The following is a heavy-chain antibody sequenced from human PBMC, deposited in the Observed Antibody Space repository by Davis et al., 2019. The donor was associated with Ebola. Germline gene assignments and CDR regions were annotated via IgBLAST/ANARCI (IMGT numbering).Heavy chain of an antibody. D-gene: IGHD3-3*01. CDR2: ISSSSSYI. J-gene: IGHJ4*02. CDR1: GFTFSSYS. Sequence: PGGSLRLSCAASGFTFSSYSMNWVRQAPGKGLEWVSSISSSSSYIYYADSVKGRFTISRDNAKNSLYLQMNSLRAEDTAVYYCARVDREWLLYWYYFDYWGQGTLVTVSS. V-gene: IGHV3-21*01. CDR3: ARVDREWLLYWYYFDY.